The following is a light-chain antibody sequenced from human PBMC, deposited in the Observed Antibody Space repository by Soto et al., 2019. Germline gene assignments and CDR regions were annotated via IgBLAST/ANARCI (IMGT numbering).Light chain of an antibody. V-gene: IGKV3-20*01. J-gene: IGKJ2*01. CDR3: QQYGISIT. CDR2: GAS. CDR1: QSVSSNY. Sequence: EVVLTQSPGTLSLSPGERATLSCRASQSVSSNYLAWYQQKPGQAPRLLIYGASSRATGIPDRFSGSGSGTDITLTISRLEPEDFAVYYCQQYGISITFGQGTILEIK.